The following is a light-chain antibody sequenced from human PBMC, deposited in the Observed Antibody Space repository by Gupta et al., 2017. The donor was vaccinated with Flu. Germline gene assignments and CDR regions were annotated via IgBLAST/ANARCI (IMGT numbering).Light chain of an antibody. J-gene: IGKJ1*01. CDR1: QGISDW. CDR2: AAS. V-gene: IGKV1-12*01. CDR3: QQAISFPRT. Sequence: GDRITITCRASQGISDWLAWYQQKPGKAPQLLIYAASSLHSGVPSRFSGSGSGTDFTLTISSLQPEDFATYYCQQAISFPRTFGQGTKVEIK.